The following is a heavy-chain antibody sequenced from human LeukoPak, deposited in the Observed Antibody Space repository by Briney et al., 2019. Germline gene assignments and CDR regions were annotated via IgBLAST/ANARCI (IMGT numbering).Heavy chain of an antibody. CDR1: GGSISSSSYY. CDR3: ARTPHYSSSSFDY. J-gene: IGHJ4*02. Sequence: PSETLSLTCTVSGGSISSSSYYWGWIRQPPGKGLEWIGSIYYSGSTYHNPSLKSRVTISVDTSKNQFSLKLSSVTAADTAVYYCARTPHYSSSSFDYWGQGTLVTVSS. D-gene: IGHD6-6*01. V-gene: IGHV4-39*07. CDR2: IYYSGST.